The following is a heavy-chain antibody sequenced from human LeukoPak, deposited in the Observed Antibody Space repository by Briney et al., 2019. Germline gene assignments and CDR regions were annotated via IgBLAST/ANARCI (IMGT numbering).Heavy chain of an antibody. CDR2: INHGGTT. CDR3: ARRHSTGWYFDY. V-gene: IGHV4-38-2*01. Sequence: PSETLSLTCGVSGYSISSGYYWGWIRQPPGKGLEWIGSINHGGTTYYNPSLKSRVTILIDTSKNQLSLKLTSATAADTALYHCARRHSTGWYFDYWGQGTLVTVSS. CDR1: GYSISSGYY. D-gene: IGHD6-19*01. J-gene: IGHJ4*02.